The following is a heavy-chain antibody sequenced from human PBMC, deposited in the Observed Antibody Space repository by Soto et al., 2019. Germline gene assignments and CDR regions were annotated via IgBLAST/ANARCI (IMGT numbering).Heavy chain of an antibody. CDR1: GGSISSGGYY. Sequence: TLSLTCTVSGGSISSGGYYWSWIRQHPGKGLEWIGYIYYSGSTYYNPSLKSRVTISVDTSKNQFSLKLSSVTAADTAVYYCATKAWRRMGAFDIWGQGTMVTVSS. CDR2: IYYSGST. D-gene: IGHD2-21*01. V-gene: IGHV4-31*03. CDR3: ATKAWRRMGAFDI. J-gene: IGHJ3*02.